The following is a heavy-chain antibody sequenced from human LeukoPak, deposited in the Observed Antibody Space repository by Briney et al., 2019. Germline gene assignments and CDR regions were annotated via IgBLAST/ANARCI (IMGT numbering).Heavy chain of an antibody. J-gene: IGHJ5*02. Sequence: GASVKVSCKASGYTFTSYGISWVRQAPGQGLEWMGWISAYNGNTNYAQKLQGRVTMTTDTSTSTAYMELRSLRSDDTAVYYCARGKFAVAAFFGAFDPWGQGTLVTVSS. CDR3: ARGKFAVAAFFGAFDP. D-gene: IGHD6-19*01. V-gene: IGHV1-18*01. CDR2: ISAYNGNT. CDR1: GYTFTSYG.